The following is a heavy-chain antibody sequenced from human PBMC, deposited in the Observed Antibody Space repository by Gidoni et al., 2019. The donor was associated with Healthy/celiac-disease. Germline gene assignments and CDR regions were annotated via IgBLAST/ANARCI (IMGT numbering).Heavy chain of an antibody. CDR2: INHSGST. CDR3: ASGSSSSYFDY. J-gene: IGHJ4*02. V-gene: IGHV4-34*01. Sequence: QVQLQQWGAGLLKPSETLSLTCAVYGGSFSGYYWNWIRQPPGKGLELIGEINHSGSTNYNPSLKSRVTISVDTSKNQFSLKLSSVTAADTAVYYCASGSSSSYFDYWGQGTLVTVSS. D-gene: IGHD6-13*01. CDR1: GGSFSGYY.